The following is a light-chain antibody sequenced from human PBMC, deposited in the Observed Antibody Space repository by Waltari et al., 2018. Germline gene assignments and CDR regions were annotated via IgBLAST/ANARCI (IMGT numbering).Light chain of an antibody. Sequence: DIQMTQSPSSLSASVGDRVPITCQASQDISNYLNWYQQKPGKATKLMIYDASNLETGVPSRFSGSGSVTDFTFTISSLQPEVIATYYCQQYDNPTITFGQGTRLEIK. CDR1: QDISNY. V-gene: IGKV1-33*01. CDR2: DAS. CDR3: QQYDNPTIT. J-gene: IGKJ5*01.